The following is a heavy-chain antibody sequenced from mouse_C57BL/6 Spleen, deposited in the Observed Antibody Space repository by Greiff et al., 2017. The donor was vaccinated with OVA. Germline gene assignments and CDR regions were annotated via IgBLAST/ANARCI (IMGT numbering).Heavy chain of an antibody. D-gene: IGHD2-5*01. CDR3: ARKIVRRYFDY. Sequence: VQLKEPGPGLVKPSQSLSLTCSVTGYSITSGYYWNWIRQFPGNKLEWMGYISYDGSNNYNPSLKNRISITRDTSKNQFFLKLNSVTTEDTATYYCARKIVRRYFDYWGQGTTLTVSS. CDR2: ISYDGSN. CDR1: GYSITSGYY. J-gene: IGHJ2*01. V-gene: IGHV3-6*01.